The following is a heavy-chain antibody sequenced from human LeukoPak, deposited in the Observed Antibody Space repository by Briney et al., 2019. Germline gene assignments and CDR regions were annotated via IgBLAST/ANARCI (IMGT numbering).Heavy chain of an antibody. Sequence: GRSLRLSCAASGFTFSSYGMHWVRQAPGKGLEWVAVIWYDGSNKYYADSVKGRFTISRDNSKNTLYLQMNSLRAEDTAVYYCAKESRVLLWFGEFHFWGQGILVTVSS. CDR1: GFTFSSYG. V-gene: IGHV3-33*06. J-gene: IGHJ4*02. CDR3: AKESRVLLWFGEFHF. CDR2: IWYDGSNK. D-gene: IGHD3-10*01.